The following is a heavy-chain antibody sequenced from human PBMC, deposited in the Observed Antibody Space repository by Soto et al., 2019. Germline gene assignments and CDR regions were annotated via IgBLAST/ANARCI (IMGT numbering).Heavy chain of an antibody. D-gene: IGHD3-3*01. V-gene: IGHV4-59*01. CDR3: ARELTAGYYLS. J-gene: IGHJ4*02. Sequence: QLQLQESGPGLVKPSETLSLTCTVSGDSINNYYWSRLRQPPGKGLEWIGNVYDRGTTNYSPSLKSRVTISLDMSKNQFSLKLTSVTAADTAVYYCARELTAGYYLSWGQGTLVTVSS. CDR2: VYDRGTT. CDR1: GDSINNYY.